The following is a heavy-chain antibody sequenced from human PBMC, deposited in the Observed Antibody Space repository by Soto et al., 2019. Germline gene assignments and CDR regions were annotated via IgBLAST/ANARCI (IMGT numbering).Heavy chain of an antibody. J-gene: IGHJ4*02. CDR3: TAGVVAFDY. D-gene: IGHD2-15*01. CDR2: IESKANSYAT. CDR1: GFPFSGSA. Sequence: GGSLRLSCAASGFPFSGSAMHWVRQASGKGLEWVGRIESKANSYATAYTASMTGRFTISRDDSKNTAYLQMDSLRTEDTAVYYCTAGVVAFDYWGQGTLVTVS. V-gene: IGHV3-73*01.